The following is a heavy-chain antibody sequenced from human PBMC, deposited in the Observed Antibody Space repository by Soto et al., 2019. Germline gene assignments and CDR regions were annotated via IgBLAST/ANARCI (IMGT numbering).Heavy chain of an antibody. CDR2: ISGSGDST. CDR1: GFSFDDYA. CDR3: AKGYYSGYDLAYFDY. J-gene: IGHJ4*02. V-gene: IGHV3-23*01. Sequence: PGGSLRLSCAASGFSFDDYAMTWVRQATGKGLEWVSAISGSGDSTYYADSVKGRFTISRDNSRNTLYLQLNTLRAEDTALYYCAKGYYSGYDLAYFDYWGQGTLVTVSS. D-gene: IGHD5-12*01.